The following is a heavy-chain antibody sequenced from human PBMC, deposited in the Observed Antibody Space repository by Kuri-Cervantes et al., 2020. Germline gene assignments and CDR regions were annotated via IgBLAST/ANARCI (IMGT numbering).Heavy chain of an antibody. CDR3: AKDYCGGDCYSYAFDI. D-gene: IGHD2-21*02. V-gene: IGHV3-30*02. CDR2: IWYDGSEK. Sequence: GESLKISCAASGFTFSGYTMHWVRQAPGKGLKWVAVIWYDGSEKYYADSVKGRFTISRDNSKNTLYLQMNSLRAEDTAVYYCAKDYCGGDCYSYAFDIWGQGTMVTVSS. J-gene: IGHJ3*02. CDR1: GFTFSGYT.